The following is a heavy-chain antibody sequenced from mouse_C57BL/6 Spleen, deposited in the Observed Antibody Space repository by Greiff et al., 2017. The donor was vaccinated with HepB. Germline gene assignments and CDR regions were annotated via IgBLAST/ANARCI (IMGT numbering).Heavy chain of an antibody. V-gene: IGHV5-16*01. CDR1: GFTFSDYY. Sequence: EVKLVESEGGLVQPGSSMKLSCTASGFTFSDYYMAWVRQVPEKGLEWVANINYDGSSTYYLDSLKSRFIISRDNAKNILYLQMSSLKSEDTATYYCARDYDYDGYWYFDVWGTGTKVTVSS. CDR2: INYDGSST. CDR3: ARDYDYDGYWYFDV. D-gene: IGHD2-4*01. J-gene: IGHJ1*03.